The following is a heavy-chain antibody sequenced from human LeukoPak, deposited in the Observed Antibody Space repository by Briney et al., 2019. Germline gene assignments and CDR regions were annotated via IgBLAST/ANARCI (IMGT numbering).Heavy chain of an antibody. CDR1: GFSLSRYW. CDR2: IKQDGSEK. J-gene: IGHJ6*03. D-gene: IGHD3-10*01. CDR3: AREIRTRSWGGSGIYSRPTYYYYYMDV. V-gene: IGHV3-7*01. Sequence: PGGSLRLSCAASGFSLSRYWMSWVRQAPGKGLEWVANIKQDGSEKYYVDSVKGRFTISRDNDNNSLYLQMNSLRAEDTAVFYCAREIRTRSWGGSGIYSRPTYYYYYMDVWGKGTTVTISS.